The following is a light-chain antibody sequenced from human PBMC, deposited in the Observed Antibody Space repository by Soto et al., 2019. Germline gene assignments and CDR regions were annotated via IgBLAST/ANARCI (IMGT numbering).Light chain of an antibody. Sequence: IVLTQSPGTLSLSPGERATLSCRASESVNSRYLAWYQQKPGQAPRLLIYGTSSRAKAIPDRFSGSGSGTDFTPSISRLEPEDFAVYYCQQYGRSLSITFGQGTRLEIK. CDR3: QQYGRSLSIT. CDR1: ESVNSRY. V-gene: IGKV3-20*01. CDR2: GTS. J-gene: IGKJ5*01.